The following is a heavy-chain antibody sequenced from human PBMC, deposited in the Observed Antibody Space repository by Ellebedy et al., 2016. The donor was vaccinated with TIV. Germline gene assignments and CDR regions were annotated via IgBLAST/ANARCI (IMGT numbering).Heavy chain of an antibody. CDR3: AKDGTSCYDY. J-gene: IGHJ4*02. V-gene: IGHV3-7*03. CDR2: INGDESEK. D-gene: IGHD2-2*01. CDR1: GVTLRNYW. Sequence: GGSLRLSCAASGVTLRNYWLSWVRQAPGKGLEWVAHINGDESEKLYVDSVKGRFTISRDNAKNSLYLQMNSLRAEDTAVYYCAKDGTSCYDYWGQGTLVTVSS.